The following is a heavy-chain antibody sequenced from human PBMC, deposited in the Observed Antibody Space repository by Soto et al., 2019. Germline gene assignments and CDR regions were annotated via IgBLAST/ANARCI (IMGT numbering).Heavy chain of an antibody. D-gene: IGHD3-22*01. Sequence: PGESLKISCATSGFSLNDYAMYWVRQAPGQGLEWVAIISSDGHHQFYLDNLRGRFTVSRDNSKNTLYLQMNSLRPEDTAVYYCSRGTYYPQSSGLHADYWGPGTVVTVSS. CDR3: SRGTYYPQSSGLHADY. CDR1: GFSLNDYA. CDR2: ISSDGHHQ. J-gene: IGHJ4*02. V-gene: IGHV3-30*03.